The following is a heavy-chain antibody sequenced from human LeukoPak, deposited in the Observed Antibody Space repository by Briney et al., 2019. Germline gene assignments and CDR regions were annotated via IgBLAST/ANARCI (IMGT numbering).Heavy chain of an antibody. CDR3: ARDRYSSGWYYFDY. Sequence: PSETLSLTCTVSGGSISSGDYYWSWIRQPPGKGLEWIGYIYYSGSTYYNPSLKSRVTISVDTSKNQFSLKLSSVTAADTAVYYCARDRYSSGWYYFDYWGQGTLVTVSS. J-gene: IGHJ4*02. D-gene: IGHD6-19*01. CDR1: GGSISSGDYY. V-gene: IGHV4-30-4*02. CDR2: IYYSGST.